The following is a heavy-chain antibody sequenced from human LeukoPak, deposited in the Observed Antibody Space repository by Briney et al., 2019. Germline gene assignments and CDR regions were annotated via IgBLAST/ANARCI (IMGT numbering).Heavy chain of an antibody. D-gene: IGHD5-12*01. CDR2: ISASGGST. CDR1: GFTFSSYA. J-gene: IGHJ4*02. V-gene: IGHV3-23*01. Sequence: GGSLRLSCAASGFTFSSYATSWVRQAPGKGLEWVSAISASGGSTYDADPVKGRFTISRDNSKNMLYLQMNSLRVEDTAVYYCANPQSRGYDYLDYWGQGTLVSVSS. CDR3: ANPQSRGYDYLDY.